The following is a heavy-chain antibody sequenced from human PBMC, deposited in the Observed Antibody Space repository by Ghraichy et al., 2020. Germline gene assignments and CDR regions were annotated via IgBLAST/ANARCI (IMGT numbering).Heavy chain of an antibody. J-gene: IGHJ6*02. V-gene: IGHV4-31*03. D-gene: IGHD3-3*01. CDR1: SGSISSGGYY. Sequence: SQTLSLTCTVSSGSISSGGYYWSWIRQHPGKGLEWIGYIYYSGSTSYNPSLKSRVTISVDTSKNQFSLKLSSVTAADTAVYYCARRSGYIVGGMDVWGRGTTVTVSS. CDR2: IYYSGST. CDR3: ARRSGYIVGGMDV.